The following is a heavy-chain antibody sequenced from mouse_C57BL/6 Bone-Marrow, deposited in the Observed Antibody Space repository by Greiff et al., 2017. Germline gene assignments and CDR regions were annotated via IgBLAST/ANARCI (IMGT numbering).Heavy chain of an antibody. CDR2: ISSGGSYT. CDR3: ARLKDY. J-gene: IGHJ2*01. Sequence: VQLKESGGDLVKPGGSLKLSCAASGFTFSSYGMSWVRQTPDKRLEWVATISSGGSYTYYPDSVKGRFTISRDNAKNTLYLQMSSLKSEDTAMYYCARLKDYWGQGTTLTVSS. V-gene: IGHV5-6*01. D-gene: IGHD1-3*01. CDR1: GFTFSSYG.